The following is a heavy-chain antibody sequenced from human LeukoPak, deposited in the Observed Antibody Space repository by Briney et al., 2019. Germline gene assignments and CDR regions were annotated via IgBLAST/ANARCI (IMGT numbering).Heavy chain of an antibody. CDR1: KFTFSSYG. CDR3: AKDSEWTDPLDAFDI. Sequence: GSLRLSCAGSKFTFSSYGLHWVRQAPGKGLEWVALTSYDGSDTFYADSVKGRFTISRDNSKNTLYLQMNSLRAEDTAVYYCAKDSEWTDPLDAFDIWGQGTMVTVSS. J-gene: IGHJ3*02. D-gene: IGHD3-3*01. V-gene: IGHV3-30*18. CDR2: TSYDGSDT.